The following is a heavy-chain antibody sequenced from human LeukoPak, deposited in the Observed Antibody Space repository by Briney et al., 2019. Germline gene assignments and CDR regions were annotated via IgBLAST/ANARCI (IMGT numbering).Heavy chain of an antibody. CDR3: ARVGVGVSSSWYYYYYGMDV. CDR1: VGTFSSYT. D-gene: IGHD6-13*01. J-gene: IGHJ6*02. Sequence: SSVKVSCKASVGTFSSYTISWVRQAPGQGLEWMGRIVPILGIANYAQKFQGRVTITADKSTSTAYMELSSLRSEDTAVYYCARVGVGVSSSWYYYYYGMDVWGQGTTVTVSS. CDR2: IVPILGIA. V-gene: IGHV1-69*02.